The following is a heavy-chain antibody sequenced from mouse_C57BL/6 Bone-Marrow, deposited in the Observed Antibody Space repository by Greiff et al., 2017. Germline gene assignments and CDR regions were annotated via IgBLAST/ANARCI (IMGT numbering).Heavy chain of an antibody. J-gene: IGHJ1*03. CDR3: TRQLTGTWYFDV. Sequence: EVQLVESGGGLVQPGGSMKLSCAASGFTFSDAWMDWVRQSPEKGLEWVAEIRNKANNHATYYAESVKGRFTISRDDSKSSVYLQMNSLRAEDTGIYYCTRQLTGTWYFDVWGTGTTVTVSS. D-gene: IGHD4-1*01. CDR1: GFTFSDAW. CDR2: IRNKANNHAT. V-gene: IGHV6-6*01.